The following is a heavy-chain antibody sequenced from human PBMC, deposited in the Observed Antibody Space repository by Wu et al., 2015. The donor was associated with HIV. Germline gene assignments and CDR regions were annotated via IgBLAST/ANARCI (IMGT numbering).Heavy chain of an antibody. CDR3: ARDQPSGWSGDAFDI. D-gene: IGHD6-19*01. V-gene: IGHV1-69*14. J-gene: IGHJ3*02. CDR1: GGSFSRYA. CDR2: VIPLYGTT. Sequence: QVQLIQSGAEVKKPGSSVKVSCKTSGGSFSRYAISWVRQAPGQGLEWMGGVIPLYGTTNYAQKFLGRIMISADTSTTTSSLELSSLRSEDTAVYYCARDQPSGWSGDAFDIWGQGTMVTVSS.